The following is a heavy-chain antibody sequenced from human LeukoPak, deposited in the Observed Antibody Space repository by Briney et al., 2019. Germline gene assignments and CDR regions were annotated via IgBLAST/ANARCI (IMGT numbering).Heavy chain of an antibody. D-gene: IGHD3-22*01. J-gene: IGHJ4*02. CDR2: ISGSGGST. CDR1: GFTFSSYA. Sequence: PGGSLRLSCAASGFTFSSYAMSWVRQAPGKGLEWVSAISGSGGSTYYADSVKGRFTISRDNSKNTLYLQMNGLRAEDTAVYYCAKDLRPSSGYYRLRGYYFDYWGQGTLVTVSS. CDR3: AKDLRPSSGYYRLRGYYFDY. V-gene: IGHV3-23*01.